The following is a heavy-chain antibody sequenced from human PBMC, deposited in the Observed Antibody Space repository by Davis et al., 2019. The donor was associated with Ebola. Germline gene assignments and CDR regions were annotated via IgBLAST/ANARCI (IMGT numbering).Heavy chain of an antibody. Sequence: PAGSLRLSCAASEFTLSAYWMHWVRQAPGKGLVWVSRISGDGSITTYADSVKGRFTISRDNAKSTLYLQMNSLTAEDTAVYYCVRTTYGAPEYWGQGTLVTVSS. CDR1: EFTLSAYW. V-gene: IGHV3-74*01. CDR2: ISGDGSIT. J-gene: IGHJ4*02. D-gene: IGHD4-17*01. CDR3: VRTTYGAPEY.